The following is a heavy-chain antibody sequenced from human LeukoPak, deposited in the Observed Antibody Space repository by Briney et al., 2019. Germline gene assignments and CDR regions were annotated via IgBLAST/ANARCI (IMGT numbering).Heavy chain of an antibody. Sequence: PGGSLRLSCAASGFTFSSYAMSWVRQAPGKGLEWVSAISGSGGSTYYADSVEGRFTISRDNSKNTLYLQMNSLRAEDTAVYYCAKAGSRNSGYDTDSYWYFDLWGRGTLVTVSS. D-gene: IGHD5-12*01. CDR1: GFTFSSYA. CDR3: AKAGSRNSGYDTDSYWYFDL. J-gene: IGHJ2*01. CDR2: ISGSGGST. V-gene: IGHV3-23*01.